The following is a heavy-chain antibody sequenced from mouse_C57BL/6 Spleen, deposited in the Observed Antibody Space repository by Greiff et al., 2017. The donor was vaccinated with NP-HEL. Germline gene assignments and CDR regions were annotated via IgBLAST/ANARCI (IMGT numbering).Heavy chain of an antibody. CDR2: INPYNGGT. J-gene: IGHJ2*01. Sequence: VQLKESGPVLVKPGASVKMSCKASGYTFTDYYMNWVKQSHGKSLEWIGVINPYNGGTSYNQKFKGKATLTVDKSSSTAYMELNSLTSEDSAVYYCASEEAFFDYWGQGTTLTVSS. CDR1: GYTFTDYY. V-gene: IGHV1-19*01. CDR3: ASEEAFFDY. D-gene: IGHD3-2*02.